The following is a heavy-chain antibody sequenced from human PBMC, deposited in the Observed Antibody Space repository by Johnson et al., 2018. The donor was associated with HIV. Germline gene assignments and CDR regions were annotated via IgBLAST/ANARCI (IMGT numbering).Heavy chain of an antibody. D-gene: IGHD1-26*01. J-gene: IGHJ3*02. V-gene: IGHV3-13*01. CDR3: ARGSYDGDAFDM. CDR2: IGTAGDT. Sequence: VQLVESGGGLVQPGGSLRLSCAASGFTFSSYDMHWVRQATGKGLEWVSAIGTAGDTYYPGSVKGRFTISRENAKNSLFLQMNSLRAEDTALYYCARGSYDGDAFDMWGQGTMVTVSS. CDR1: GFTFSSYD.